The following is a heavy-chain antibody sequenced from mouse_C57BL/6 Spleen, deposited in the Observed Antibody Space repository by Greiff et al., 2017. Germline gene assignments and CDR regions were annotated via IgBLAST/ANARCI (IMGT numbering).Heavy chain of an antibody. D-gene: IGHD2-1*01. CDR3: ASTMGNYFDY. CDR2: ISSGSSTI. V-gene: IGHV5-17*01. Sequence: EVKLVESGGGLVKPGGSLKLSCAASGFTFSDYGMHWVRQAPEKGLEWVAYISSGSSTIYYADTVKGRFTISRDNAKNTLFMQMTSLRSEDTAMYYWASTMGNYFDYWGQGTTLTVSS. J-gene: IGHJ2*01. CDR1: GFTFSDYG.